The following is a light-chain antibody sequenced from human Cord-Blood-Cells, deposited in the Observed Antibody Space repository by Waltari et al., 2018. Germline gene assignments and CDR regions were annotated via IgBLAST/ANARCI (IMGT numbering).Light chain of an antibody. CDR2: EGS. J-gene: IGLJ3*02. CDR1: SSDVGRYNL. V-gene: IGLV2-23*01. CDR3: CSYAGSSTWV. Sequence: QSALTQPASVSGSPGQSITISCTGTSSDVGRYNLVSCYQQQPGKAPKLMISEGSKRPSGVSNRFSGSKSGNTASLTISGLQAEDEADYYCCSYAGSSTWVFGGGTKLTVL.